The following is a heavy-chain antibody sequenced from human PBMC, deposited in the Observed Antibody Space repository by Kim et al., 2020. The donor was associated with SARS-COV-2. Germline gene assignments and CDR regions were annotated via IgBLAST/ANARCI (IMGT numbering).Heavy chain of an antibody. J-gene: IGHJ4*02. V-gene: IGHV3-21*01. D-gene: IGHD3-3*01. CDR1: GFTFSSYS. CDR3: ARDIWLDQRVFGVVSNY. CDR2: ISSSSSYI. Sequence: GGSLRLSCAASGFTFSSYSMNWVRQAPGKGLEWVSSISSSSSYIYYADSVKGRFTISRDNAKNSLYLQMNSLRAEDTAVYYCARDIWLDQRVFGVVSNYWGQGTLVTVSS.